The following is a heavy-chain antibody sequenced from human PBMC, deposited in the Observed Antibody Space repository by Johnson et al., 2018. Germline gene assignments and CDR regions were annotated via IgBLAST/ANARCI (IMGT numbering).Heavy chain of an antibody. CDR3: AKDITTSRWGLLDAFDI. D-gene: IGHD1-26*01. CDR1: GFTFDDYA. Sequence: VQLVQSGGGLVQPGRSLRLSCAASGFTFDDYAMHWVRQVPGKGLEWVSGISWNSGSIGYADSVKGRFTISRDNAKNSLYLQMNSLRAEDTALYYCAKDITTSRWGLLDAFDIWGQGTMVTVSS. CDR2: ISWNSGSI. J-gene: IGHJ3*02. V-gene: IGHV3-9*01.